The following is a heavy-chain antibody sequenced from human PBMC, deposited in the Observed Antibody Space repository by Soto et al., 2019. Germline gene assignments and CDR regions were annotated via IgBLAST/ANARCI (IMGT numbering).Heavy chain of an antibody. D-gene: IGHD3-3*01. CDR2: IVVGSGNT. CDR1: GFTFTSSA. CDR3: AASSSDFWSGYTYYYYMDV. V-gene: IGHV1-58*02. Sequence: ASVKVSCKASGFTFTSSAMQWVRQARGQRLEWIGWIVVGSGNTNYAQKFQEGVTITRDMSTSTAYMELSSLRSEDTAVYYCAASSSDFWSGYTYYYYMDVWGQGTTVTVSS. J-gene: IGHJ6*03.